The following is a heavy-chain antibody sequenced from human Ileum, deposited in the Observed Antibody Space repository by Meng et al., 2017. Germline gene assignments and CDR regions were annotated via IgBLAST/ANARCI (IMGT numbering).Heavy chain of an antibody. V-gene: IGHV4-4*02. J-gene: IGHJ4*02. CDR2: IFQSGRT. CDR3: ATSNDRDVYYLGY. D-gene: IGHD3-22*01. Sequence: QGQLPWSGPRLVKPSGTLSLTCAVSGTWWSWVRQPPGKGLEWIGEIFQSGRTNYNPSLKSRVTISIDKSKSQISLQLSAVTAADTAVYSCATSNDRDVYYLGYWGQGTLVTVSS. CDR1: GTW.